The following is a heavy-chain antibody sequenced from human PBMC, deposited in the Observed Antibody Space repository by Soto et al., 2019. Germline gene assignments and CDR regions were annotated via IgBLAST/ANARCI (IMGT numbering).Heavy chain of an antibody. Sequence: GESLKISCKGSGYSFSSYWIAWVRQMPGKGLEWMGIIYPADSDTRYSPSFQGQVTISADKYISTAYLQWSSLKASDTAMYYWARQFCDNSGGGYYYYGLDVWGLGTTVTVSS. CDR3: ARQFCDNSGGGYYYYGLDV. V-gene: IGHV5-51*01. D-gene: IGHD2-15*01. CDR1: GYSFSSYW. CDR2: IYPADSDT. J-gene: IGHJ6*01.